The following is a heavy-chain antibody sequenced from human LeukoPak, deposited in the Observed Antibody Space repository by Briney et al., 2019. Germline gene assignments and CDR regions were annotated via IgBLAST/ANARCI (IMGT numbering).Heavy chain of an antibody. J-gene: IGHJ6*03. Sequence: SETLSLTCAVYGGSFSGYYWSWIRQPPGKGLEWIGEINHSGSTNYNPSLKSRVTISVDTSKNQFSLKLSSVTAADTAVYYCARVRGRDYYDSSGYYDYYYMDVWGKGPRSPSP. CDR2: INHSGST. CDR1: GGSFSGYY. CDR3: ARVRGRDYYDSSGYYDYYYMDV. V-gene: IGHV4-34*01. D-gene: IGHD3-22*01.